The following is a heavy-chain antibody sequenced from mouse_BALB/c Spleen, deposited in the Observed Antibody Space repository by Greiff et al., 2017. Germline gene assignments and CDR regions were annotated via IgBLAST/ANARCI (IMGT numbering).Heavy chain of an antibody. J-gene: IGHJ4*01. D-gene: IGHD2-1*01. CDR3: ALYGNFLYYYAMDY. CDR2: IDPANGNT. V-gene: IGHV14-3*02. Sequence: EVQLQESGAELVKPGASVKLSCTASGFNIKDTYMHWVKQRPEQGLEWIGRIDPANGNTKYDPKFQGKATITADTSSNTAYLQLSSLTSEDTAVYYCALYGNFLYYYAMDYWGQGTSVTVSS. CDR1: GFNIKDTY.